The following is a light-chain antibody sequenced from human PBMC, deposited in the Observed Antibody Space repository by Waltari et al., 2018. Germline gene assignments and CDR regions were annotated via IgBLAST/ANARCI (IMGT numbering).Light chain of an antibody. CDR2: QDR. J-gene: IGLJ2*01. CDR1: NLGDKY. Sequence: SYELTQPSSLSVSPGQTASITCSGDNLGDKYVCWYQQKSGQSPVLVIYQDRKRPSGIPERFSGSNSGDTATLTISETQAMDEADYYCQAWDSSTEVVFGGGTMLTVL. V-gene: IGLV3-1*01. CDR3: QAWDSSTEVV.